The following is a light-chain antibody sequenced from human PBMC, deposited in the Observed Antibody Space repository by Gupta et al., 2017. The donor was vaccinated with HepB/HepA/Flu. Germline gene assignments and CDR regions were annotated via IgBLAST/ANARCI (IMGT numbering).Light chain of an antibody. V-gene: IGLV1-44*01. J-gene: IGLJ2*01. CDR1: SSNIGTNT. CDR3: AAWDDSLNAVV. CDR2: TNY. Sequence: QSILTQPPSVSGTPGQRVTIPCSGSSSNIGTNTVNWYQQLPGTAPKLLIYTNYQRPSGVPDRFSGSTSGTSASLAISGLQSEDEADYFCAAWDDSLNAVVFGGGTKLTVL.